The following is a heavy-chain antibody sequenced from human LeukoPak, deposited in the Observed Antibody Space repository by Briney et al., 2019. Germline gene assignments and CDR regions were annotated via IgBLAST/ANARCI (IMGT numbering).Heavy chain of an antibody. D-gene: IGHD3-10*01. CDR3: APFRGVSGLDV. CDR2: SRNKASSYTT. J-gene: IGHJ6*02. CDR1: GFKFSDHY. Sequence: PGGSLRLSCAASGFKFSDHYIDWVRQAPGKGLEWVGRSRNKASSYTTEYAASVEGRFTISRDVSESSLYLQMNSLRAEDTAVYYCAPFRGVSGLDVWGQGTAVTVSS. V-gene: IGHV3-72*01.